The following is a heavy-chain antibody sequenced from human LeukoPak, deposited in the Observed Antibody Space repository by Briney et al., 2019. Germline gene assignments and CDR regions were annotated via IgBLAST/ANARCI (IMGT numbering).Heavy chain of an antibody. D-gene: IGHD2-15*01. Sequence: GGSLRLSCAASGFTFTTYWMTWVRQAPGKGLEWVANINQDGTEKYYVDSVKGRFTISRDNSKNTLYLQMNSLRAEDTAVYYCAKVGCSGGSCYGVAFDIWGQGTMVTVSS. J-gene: IGHJ3*02. V-gene: IGHV3-7*03. CDR3: AKVGCSGGSCYGVAFDI. CDR2: INQDGTEK. CDR1: GFTFTTYW.